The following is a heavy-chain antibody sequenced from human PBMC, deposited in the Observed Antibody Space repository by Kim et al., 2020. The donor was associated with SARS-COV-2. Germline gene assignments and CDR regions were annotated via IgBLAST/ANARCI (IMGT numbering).Heavy chain of an antibody. J-gene: IGHJ6*02. CDR2: INPSGGST. D-gene: IGHD5-12*01. CDR1: GYTFTSYY. CDR3: SRDHSIVATISPGGMDV. V-gene: IGHV1-46*03. Sequence: ASVKVSCKASGYTFTSYYMHWVRQSPGQGLEWMGIINPSGGSTSYAQKFQGRVTMTRDTSTSTVYMELSSLRSEDTAVYYCSRDHSIVATISPGGMDVWGQGTTVTVSS.